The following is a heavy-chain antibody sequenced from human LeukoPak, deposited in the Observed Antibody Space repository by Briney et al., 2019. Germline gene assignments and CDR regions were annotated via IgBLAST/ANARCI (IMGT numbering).Heavy chain of an antibody. CDR2: ISAYNGNT. CDR1: VYTFTSYG. V-gene: IGHV1-18*01. Sequence: ASVTVSFKASVYTFTSYGISWVRQAPGQGLEWMGWISAYNGNTNYAQKLQGRVTMTTDTSTSTAYMELRSLRSDDTAVYYCAKGTKIAVAGTPFDYWGQGTLVTVSS. J-gene: IGHJ4*02. CDR3: AKGTKIAVAGTPFDY. D-gene: IGHD6-19*01.